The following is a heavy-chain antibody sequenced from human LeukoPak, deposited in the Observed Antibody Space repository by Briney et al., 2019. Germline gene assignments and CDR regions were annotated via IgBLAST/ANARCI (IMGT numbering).Heavy chain of an antibody. CDR3: AKDRQLWSPGYYYMDV. CDR2: IWYDGSNK. Sequence: PGGSLRLSCAASGFTFTNYGMHWVHQAPGKGLEWVTVIWYDGSNKYYADSVKGRFTISRDNSKNTLYLQMNSLRAEDTAVYFCAKDRQLWSPGYYYMDVWGKGTTVTVSS. CDR1: GFTFTNYG. D-gene: IGHD5-18*01. J-gene: IGHJ6*03. V-gene: IGHV3-33*06.